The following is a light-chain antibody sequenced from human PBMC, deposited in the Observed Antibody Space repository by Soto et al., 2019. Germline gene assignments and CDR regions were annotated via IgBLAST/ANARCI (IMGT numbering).Light chain of an antibody. Sequence: DIQLTQSPSFLSASVGDRVTITCRARQGISSSLAWYQQKPWKAPKLLIYAASTLQSGVPSRFSGSGSGTEFTLTISSLQPEEFATYYCQQLNSYPLTFGGGTKVEIK. CDR1: QGISSS. V-gene: IGKV1-9*01. CDR3: QQLNSYPLT. J-gene: IGKJ4*01. CDR2: AAS.